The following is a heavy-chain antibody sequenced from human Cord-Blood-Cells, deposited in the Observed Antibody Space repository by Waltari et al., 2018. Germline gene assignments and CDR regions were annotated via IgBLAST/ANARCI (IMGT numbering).Heavy chain of an antibody. J-gene: IGHJ3*02. CDR1: GGSISSYY. D-gene: IGHD3-3*01. V-gene: IGHV4-4*07. Sequence: QVQLQESGPGLVKPSETLSLTCTVSGGSISSYYWSWIRQPAGKGLEWIGRIYTSGSTNYNPSLKSRVTMSVDTSKNQFSLKLSSVTAADTAVYYCAGDRWVRDYDFWSGYGNIWGQGTMVTVSS. CDR2: IYTSGST. CDR3: AGDRWVRDYDFWSGYGNI.